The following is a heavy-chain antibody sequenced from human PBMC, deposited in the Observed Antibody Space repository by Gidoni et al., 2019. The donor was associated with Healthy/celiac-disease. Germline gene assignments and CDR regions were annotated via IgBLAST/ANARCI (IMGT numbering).Heavy chain of an antibody. J-gene: IGHJ4*02. V-gene: IGHV3-48*01. CDR3: ARVGDYDYIWGSYRSSASFDY. CDR2: ISSSSSTI. CDR1: GFTFSSYS. Sequence: EVQLVESGGGLVQPGGSLSLSCAASGFTFSSYSMNWVRQAPGKGLEWVSYISSSSSTIYYADSVKGRFTISRDNAKNSLYLQMNSLRAEDTAVYYCARVGDYDYIWGSYRSSASFDYWGQGTLVTVSS. D-gene: IGHD3-16*02.